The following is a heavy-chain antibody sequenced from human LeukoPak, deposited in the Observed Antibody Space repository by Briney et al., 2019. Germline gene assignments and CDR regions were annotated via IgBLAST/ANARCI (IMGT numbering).Heavy chain of an antibody. CDR2: ISSSGSTI. Sequence: GGSLRLSCAASGFTFSSYEMNWVRQAPGKGLEWVSYISSSGSTIYYADSVKGGFTISRDNAKNSLYLQMNSLRAEDTAVYYCAGEYSSSSFDYWGQGTLVTVSS. J-gene: IGHJ4*02. CDR1: GFTFSSYE. CDR3: AGEYSSSSFDY. V-gene: IGHV3-48*03. D-gene: IGHD6-13*01.